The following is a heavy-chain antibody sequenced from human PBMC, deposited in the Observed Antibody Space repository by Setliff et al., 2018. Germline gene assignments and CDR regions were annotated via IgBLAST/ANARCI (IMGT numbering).Heavy chain of an antibody. CDR2: INPNSGGT. Sequence: ASVKVSCKASGYTFTGYYMHWVRQAPGQGLEWMGRINPNSGGTNYAQKFQGWVTMTRDTSISTAYMELSRLRSDDTAVYYCARGGLLWFGELVAYYFDYWGQGTLVTVSS. CDR1: GYTFTGYY. V-gene: IGHV1-2*04. J-gene: IGHJ4*02. D-gene: IGHD3-10*01. CDR3: ARGGLLWFGELVAYYFDY.